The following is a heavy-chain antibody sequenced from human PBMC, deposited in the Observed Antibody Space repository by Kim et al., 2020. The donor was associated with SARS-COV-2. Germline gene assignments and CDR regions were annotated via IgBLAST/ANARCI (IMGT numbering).Heavy chain of an antibody. Sequence: SQTLSLTCAISGDSVSSNSAAWNWIRQSPSRGLEWLGRTYYRSKWYNDYAVSVKSRITINPDTSKNQFSLQLNSVTPEDTAVYYCARAGYYYGSGSSSQVRGYYYYYGMDVWGQGTTVTVSS. V-gene: IGHV6-1*01. CDR2: TYYRSKWYN. D-gene: IGHD3-10*01. CDR1: GDSVSSNSAA. J-gene: IGHJ6*02. CDR3: ARAGYYYGSGSSSQVRGYYYYYGMDV.